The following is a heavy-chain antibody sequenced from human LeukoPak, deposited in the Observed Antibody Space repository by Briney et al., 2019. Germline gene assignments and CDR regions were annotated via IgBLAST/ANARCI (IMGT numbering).Heavy chain of an antibody. J-gene: IGHJ1*01. CDR2: IYYSGST. Sequence: PETLSLTCTVSGGSISSYYWSWIRQPPGKGLEWIGYIYYSGSTNYNPSLKSRVTISLDTSKNQFSLKLSSVTAADTAVYYCARGDSTVTPKYFQYWGQGTLVTVSS. CDR1: GGSISSYY. V-gene: IGHV4-59*01. D-gene: IGHD4-23*01. CDR3: ARGDSTVTPKYFQY.